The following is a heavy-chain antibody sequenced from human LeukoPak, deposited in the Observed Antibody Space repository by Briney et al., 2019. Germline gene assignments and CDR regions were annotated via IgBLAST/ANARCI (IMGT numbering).Heavy chain of an antibody. CDR2: ISYDGSNK. CDR3: AKDTAVRYRFINWFDP. V-gene: IGHV3-30*18. D-gene: IGHD3-16*02. CDR1: GFTFSSDG. Sequence: PGGSLRLSCAASGFTFSSDGMHWVRQAPGKGLEWVAVISYDGSNKYYADSVKGRFTISRGNSKNTLYLQMNSLRAEDTAVYYCAKDTAVRYRFINWFDPWGQGTLVTVSS. J-gene: IGHJ5*02.